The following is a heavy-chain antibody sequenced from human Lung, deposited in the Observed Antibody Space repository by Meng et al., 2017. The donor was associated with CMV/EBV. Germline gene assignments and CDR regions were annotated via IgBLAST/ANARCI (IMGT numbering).Heavy chain of an antibody. V-gene: IGHV1-8*01. CDR1: TFTSYD. J-gene: IGHJ4*02. D-gene: IGHD2-15*01. CDR2: INPNSGNT. CDR3: ARMGRYCSGGRCLRYFDY. Sequence: TFTSYDITVVRHASGHRLGCMSWINPNSGNTSFSHPFPSIFPLTPNTSISTAYMEVRSLRFEDTAVYYCARMGRYCSGGRCLRYFDYWGQGTLVTVSS.